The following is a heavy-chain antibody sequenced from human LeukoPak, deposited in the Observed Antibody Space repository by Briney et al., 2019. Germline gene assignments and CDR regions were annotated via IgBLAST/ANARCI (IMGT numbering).Heavy chain of an antibody. CDR3: ARGRVGATKAFDY. D-gene: IGHD1-26*01. V-gene: IGHV3-21*01. Sequence: NPGGSLRLSCAASGFTFRSYSMNWVRQAPGKGLDWVSSISSSSSYIYYADSVKGRFTISRDNAKNSLYLQMNSLRAEDTAVYYCARGRVGATKAFDYWGQGTLVTVSS. CDR2: ISSSSSYI. J-gene: IGHJ4*02. CDR1: GFTFRSYS.